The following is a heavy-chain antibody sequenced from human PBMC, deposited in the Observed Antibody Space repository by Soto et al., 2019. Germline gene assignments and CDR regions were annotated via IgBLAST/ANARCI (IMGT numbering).Heavy chain of an antibody. Sequence: GWSLRLSCATSGFTFSSYPMTWVRQAPGKGLEWVSFISALGVSTFYADSVKGRFTISRDNSRNTLFLQMNSLRAEDTAVYYCAKDGTSCTSASCSVAYWGQGTRVTVSS. CDR2: ISALGVST. CDR1: GFTFSSYP. CDR3: AKDGTSCTSASCSVAY. J-gene: IGHJ4*02. V-gene: IGHV3-23*01. D-gene: IGHD2-2*01.